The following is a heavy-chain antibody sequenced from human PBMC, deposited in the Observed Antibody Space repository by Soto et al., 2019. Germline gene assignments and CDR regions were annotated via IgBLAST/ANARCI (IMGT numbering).Heavy chain of an antibody. V-gene: IGHV3-30*03. CDR1: GFTFSSHG. J-gene: IGHJ4*02. Sequence: QVQLVESGGGVVQPGRSLRLSCAASGFTFSSHGMHWVRQAPGKGLEWVALLAYDGNTKYYADSVKGRFTISRDTSKNTLYLQWNILSSEDTAVYYCARVNYYDSSGYYYIDYWGQGTLVTVSS. D-gene: IGHD3-22*01. CDR2: LAYDGNTK. CDR3: ARVNYYDSSGYYYIDY.